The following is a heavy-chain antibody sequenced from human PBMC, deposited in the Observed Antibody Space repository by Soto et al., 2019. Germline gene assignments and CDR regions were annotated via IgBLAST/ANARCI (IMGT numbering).Heavy chain of an antibody. Sequence: PSETLSLTCTVSGGSISSSSYWGWIRQPPGKGLEWIGRIYSTGNTYYNPSLKSRVSIAADTSKNQFSLKLTSVTAADTAVYYCRRSSRYSTDVWGQGTTVTVSS. CDR1: GGSISSSSY. D-gene: IGHD6-13*01. V-gene: IGHV4-39*01. CDR2: IYSTGNT. CDR3: RRSSRYSTDV. J-gene: IGHJ6*02.